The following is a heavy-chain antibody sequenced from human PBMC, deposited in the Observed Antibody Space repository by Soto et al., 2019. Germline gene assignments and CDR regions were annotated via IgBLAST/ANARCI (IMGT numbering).Heavy chain of an antibody. D-gene: IGHD1-26*01. J-gene: IGHJ6*02. V-gene: IGHV4-59*01. CDR1: CGSISSYY. Sequence: PSETLSLTCTVSCGSISSYYWSWIRQPPGKGLEWIGYIYYSGSTNYNPSLKSRVTISVDTSKNQFSLKLSSVTAADTAVYYCARDHSGSYFYNSHYYYGMDVWGQGTTVTVSS. CDR2: IYYSGST. CDR3: ARDHSGSYFYNSHYYYGMDV.